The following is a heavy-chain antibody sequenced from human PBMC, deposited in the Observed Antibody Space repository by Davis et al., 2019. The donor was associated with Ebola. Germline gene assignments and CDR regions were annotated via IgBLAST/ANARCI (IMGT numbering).Heavy chain of an antibody. J-gene: IGHJ4*02. Sequence: SETLSLTCAVSGDSISSSNWWSWVRQPPGKGLEWIGEISQSGSTNYNPSLKSRVTISVDKSKNQFSLKLSSVTAADTAVYYCAKDREGSGSYYWYYFDYWGQGTLVTVSS. CDR2: ISQSGST. V-gene: IGHV4-4*02. CDR1: GDSISSSNW. D-gene: IGHD3-10*01. CDR3: AKDREGSGSYYWYYFDY.